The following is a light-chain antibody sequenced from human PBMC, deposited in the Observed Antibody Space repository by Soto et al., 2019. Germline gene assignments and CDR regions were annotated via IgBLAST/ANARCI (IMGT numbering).Light chain of an antibody. Sequence: EIGLTQSPCTLSLSPGERATLSCRASQSVSSSYLAWYQQKPGQAPRLLIYGASSRATGIPDRFIGSGSGTDFTLTISSLEPEDFAVYYCQQYGSSPITFGQGTRLEI. V-gene: IGKV3-20*01. CDR2: GAS. J-gene: IGKJ5*01. CDR3: QQYGSSPIT. CDR1: QSVSSSY.